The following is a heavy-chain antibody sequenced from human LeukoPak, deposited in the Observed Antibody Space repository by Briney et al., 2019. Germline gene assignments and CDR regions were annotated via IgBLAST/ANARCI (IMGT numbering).Heavy chain of an antibody. CDR1: GFAFRNHA. V-gene: IGHV3-23*01. CDR3: AKSKTGDGWS. D-gene: IGHD7-27*01. Sequence: GGSLRLSCVASGFAFRNHAMNWVRQAPGKGLEWVSVLSGSGDRRYYADSVKGRFTISRDNSKNTLYLQMNSLRAEDTAVYYCAKSKTGDGWSWGQGTLVTVSS. J-gene: IGHJ4*02. CDR2: LSGSGDRR.